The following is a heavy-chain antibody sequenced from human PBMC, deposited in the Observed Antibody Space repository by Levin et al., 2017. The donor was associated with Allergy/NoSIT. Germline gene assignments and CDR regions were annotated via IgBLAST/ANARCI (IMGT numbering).Heavy chain of an antibody. Sequence: LSLTCAASGFAFSTYTMNWVRQAPGKGLEWISKISSGSTTIDYADSVKGRFTISRDNSKNTLDLQMNSLRAEDTAVYYCAKDVYGSGWYPLGNDAFEMWGQGTKVSVSS. D-gene: IGHD6-19*01. CDR3: AKDVYGSGWYPLGNDAFEM. J-gene: IGHJ3*02. V-gene: IGHV3-48*01. CDR1: GFAFSTYT. CDR2: ISSGSTTI.